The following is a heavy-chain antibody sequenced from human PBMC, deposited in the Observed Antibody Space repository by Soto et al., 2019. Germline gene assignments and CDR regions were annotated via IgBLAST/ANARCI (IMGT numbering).Heavy chain of an antibody. CDR2: IYFTGST. V-gene: IGHV4-59*01. J-gene: IGHJ4*02. Sequence: TSETLSLTCTVSGGSIGSDYWSWVRQPPGKGLEWIGYIYFTGSTNYNPSIESRVTISLDASKTQFSLKLRSLTTADTAVYYCARVGGVAARTFAYWGQGTLVTVSS. D-gene: IGHD6-6*01. CDR1: GGSIGSDY. CDR3: ARVGGVAARTFAY.